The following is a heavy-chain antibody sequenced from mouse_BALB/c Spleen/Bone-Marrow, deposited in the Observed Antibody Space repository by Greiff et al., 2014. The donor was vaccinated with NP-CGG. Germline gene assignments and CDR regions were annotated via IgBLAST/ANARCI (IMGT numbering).Heavy chain of an antibody. CDR2: IDLYNGGT. Sequence: EVQLQQSGPELVKPGASVKVSCKASGYAFTNYNIYWVKQRHEKSLEWIGYIDLYNGGTSYSQKFKGKATLTVDKSSSTAYMHLNSLTSEDSAVYYCARLGDGYYDALDYWGQGTSVTVSS. D-gene: IGHD2-3*01. CDR1: GYAFTNYN. CDR3: ARLGDGYYDALDY. V-gene: IGHV1S135*01. J-gene: IGHJ4*01.